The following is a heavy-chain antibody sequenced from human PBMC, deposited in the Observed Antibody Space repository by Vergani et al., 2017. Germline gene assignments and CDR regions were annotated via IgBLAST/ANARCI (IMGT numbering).Heavy chain of an antibody. CDR3: ATIGYRRWGYYFVY. Sequence: QVQLQESGPGLVKPPGTLSLTCAVSGDSISSNNCWTWVRQPPGKGLELIWEICHTEDTKDSPSLKSRVTVSVDESRNLFSLRLNSVTAADTAVYYCATIGYRRWGYYFVYWGQGILVTVSS. V-gene: IGHV4-4*03. CDR1: GDSISSNNC. CDR2: ICHTEDT. J-gene: IGHJ4*02. D-gene: IGHD2-2*02.